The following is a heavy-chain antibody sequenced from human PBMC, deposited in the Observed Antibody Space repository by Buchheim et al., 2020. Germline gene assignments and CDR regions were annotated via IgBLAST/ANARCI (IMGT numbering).Heavy chain of an antibody. D-gene: IGHD6-13*01. CDR3: VKRGPAANFKLDWYLDL. V-gene: IGHV3-30*18. CDR1: GFTFSNYG. J-gene: IGHJ2*01. CDR2: ISHDESQK. Sequence: QVQLVESGGGVVQPGSSLRLSCAASGFTFSNYGMHWVRQAPGKGLDWVAVISHDESQKDYADSVKGRFTISRDNSKNSVYLQMSRLRTEDTAVYYCVKRGPAANFKLDWYLDLWGRSTL.